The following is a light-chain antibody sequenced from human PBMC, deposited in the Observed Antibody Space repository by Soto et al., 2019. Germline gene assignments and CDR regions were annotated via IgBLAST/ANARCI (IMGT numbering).Light chain of an antibody. CDR2: DVT. Sequence: QSALTQPRSVSGSPGQSLTISCTGASNDVGAYNYVSWYQQYPGKAPKLMIYDVTKRPSGVPDRFSGSKSGNTASLTISGLQAADEADYYCCSYAGNFILVFGGGTKVTVL. CDR3: CSYAGNFILV. CDR1: SNDVGAYNY. J-gene: IGLJ2*01. V-gene: IGLV2-11*01.